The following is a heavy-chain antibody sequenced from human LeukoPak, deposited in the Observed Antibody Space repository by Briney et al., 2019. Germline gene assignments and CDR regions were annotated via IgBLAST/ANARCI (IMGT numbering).Heavy chain of an antibody. Sequence: PGGSLRLSCAASGFTFSSYWMSWVRQAPGKGLEWVANIKQDGSEKYYVDSVKGRFTISRDNAKNSLYLQMNSLRAEDTAVYYCARVAVDTAMVTYYFDYWGQGTLVTVSS. J-gene: IGHJ4*02. V-gene: IGHV3-7*01. CDR3: ARVAVDTAMVTYYFDY. D-gene: IGHD5-18*01. CDR2: IKQDGSEK. CDR1: GFTFSSYW.